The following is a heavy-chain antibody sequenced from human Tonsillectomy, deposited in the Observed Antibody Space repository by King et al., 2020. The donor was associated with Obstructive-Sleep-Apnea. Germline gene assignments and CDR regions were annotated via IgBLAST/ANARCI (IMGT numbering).Heavy chain of an antibody. CDR1: GGSISSSSYY. V-gene: IGHV4-39*07. CDR2: IYYSGST. D-gene: IGHD6-19*01. CDR3: ARAGDSICWSVVFDY. Sequence: QLQESGPGLVKPSETLSLTCTVSGGSISSSSYYWGWIRQPPGKGLEWIGSIYYSGSTYYNPSLKSRVTISVDTSKNQFSLKLSSVTAADTAVYYCARAGDSICWSVVFDYWGQGTLVTVSA. J-gene: IGHJ4*02.